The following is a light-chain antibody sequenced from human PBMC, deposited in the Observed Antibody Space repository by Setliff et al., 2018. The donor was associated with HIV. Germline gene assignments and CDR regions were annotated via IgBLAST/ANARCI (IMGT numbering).Light chain of an antibody. Sequence: QSVLTQPASVSGSPGQSITISCSGTSSDIGSYNYVSWYQQYPGKAPKLIFYEVFKRPSGVSNRFSGSKSDNTASLTVSGLQAEDEAEYYCCSYAPRSFVFGTGTKVTVL. J-gene: IGLJ1*01. CDR2: EVF. CDR1: SSDIGSYNY. V-gene: IGLV2-23*02. CDR3: CSYAPRSFV.